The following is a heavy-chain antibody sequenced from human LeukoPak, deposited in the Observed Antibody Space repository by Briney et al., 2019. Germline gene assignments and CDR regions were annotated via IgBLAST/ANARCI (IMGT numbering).Heavy chain of an antibody. V-gene: IGHV1-69*05. CDR2: IIPIFGTA. CDR1: GGTFSSYA. CDR3: ATGSGYSPQVDY. J-gene: IGHJ4*02. D-gene: IGHD3-22*01. Sequence: ASVKVSCKASGGTFSSYAISWVRPAPGQGLEWMGRIIPIFGTANYAQKFQGRVTITTDESTSTAYMELSSLRSEDTAVYYCATGSGYSPQVDYWGQGTLVTVSS.